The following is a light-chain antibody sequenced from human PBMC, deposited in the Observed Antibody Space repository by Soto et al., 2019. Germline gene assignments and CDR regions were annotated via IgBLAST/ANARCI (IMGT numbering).Light chain of an antibody. CDR3: QQSYSSPQT. Sequence: DIQMTQSPSSLAASVGARVTITCRASQSVSNYLNWYQQKPGKPPRLIIYTVSSLQNGVSSRFSGSGSGTDCTLTINSLQPQDVATYFCQQSYSSPQTFVQGTKVDI. J-gene: IGKJ1*01. CDR2: TVS. V-gene: IGKV1-39*01. CDR1: QSVSNY.